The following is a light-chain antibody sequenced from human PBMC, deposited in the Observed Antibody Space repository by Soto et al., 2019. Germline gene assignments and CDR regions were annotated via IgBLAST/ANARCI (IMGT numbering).Light chain of an antibody. CDR1: QGVSNT. CDR2: GAS. Sequence: EIVMTQSPATLSVSPGERATLSCRASQGVSNTLAWYHQKPRQAPRLLIYGASIRATGSPARLSGGGSGTEFTLTISSLQYEDVAVYYCQQYNDSAYTFCQGNPLDIQ. J-gene: IGKJ2*01. CDR3: QQYNDSAYT. V-gene: IGKV3-15*01.